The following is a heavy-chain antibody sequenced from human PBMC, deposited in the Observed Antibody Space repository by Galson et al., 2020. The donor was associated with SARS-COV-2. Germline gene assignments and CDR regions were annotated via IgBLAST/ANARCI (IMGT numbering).Heavy chain of an antibody. J-gene: IGHJ3*02. CDR3: AKPLRYFDWHDVYDI. Sequence: GESLKISCVASGFTFSTFALNWVRQAPGKGLEWVSTISGTGFSTYYADSVTGRFTISRDNSKNTLYLQMNSLRAEDTAVYYCAKPLRYFDWHDVYDIWGQGTVVTVSS. D-gene: IGHD3-9*01. V-gene: IGHV3-23*01. CDR1: GFTFSTFA. CDR2: ISGTGFST.